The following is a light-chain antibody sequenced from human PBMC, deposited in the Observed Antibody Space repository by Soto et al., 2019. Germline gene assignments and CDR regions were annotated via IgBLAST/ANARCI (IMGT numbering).Light chain of an antibody. Sequence: DIQMTQSPSSVSATVGDRVTNTCRAGQGNNNWLTWYQQKPGKAPKLLIYAASSLQSGVPSRFSGSGSGTDFTLTISSLQPEDFATYYCQQANSFPSTFGQGTRLEIK. V-gene: IGKV1-12*01. CDR3: QQANSFPST. J-gene: IGKJ5*01. CDR2: AAS. CDR1: QGNNNW.